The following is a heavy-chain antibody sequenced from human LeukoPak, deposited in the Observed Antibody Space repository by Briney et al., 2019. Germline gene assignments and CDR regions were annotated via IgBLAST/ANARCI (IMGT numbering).Heavy chain of an antibody. CDR2: VSGSGYDT. CDR1: GFTFSSYA. V-gene: IGHV3-23*01. D-gene: IGHD3-10*01. Sequence: GGSLRLSCGASGFTFSSYAVSWVRQASGKGLEWVSTVSGSGYDTFYTDSVKGRFSISRGNYNNRVFLQMNSLRAEDTAMYYCARWFGEPPNFDYWGQGTLVTVSS. CDR3: ARWFGEPPNFDY. J-gene: IGHJ4*02.